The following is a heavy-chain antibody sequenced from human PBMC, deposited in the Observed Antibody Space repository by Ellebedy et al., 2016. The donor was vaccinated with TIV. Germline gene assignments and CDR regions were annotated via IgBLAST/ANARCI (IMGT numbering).Heavy chain of an antibody. CDR3: AREYCSSTGCLGEWFHFYGLDV. CDR2: INPSGGST. J-gene: IGHJ6*02. V-gene: IGHV1-46*01. Sequence: AASVKVSCKASGYTFTSFYIHWVRQAPGQGLEWMGIINPSGGSTSYAQKFQGRVTMTRDTSTSTVYMELSSLRSDDTAMYYCAREYCSSTGCLGEWFHFYGLDVWGQGTTATVSS. CDR1: GYTFTSFY. D-gene: IGHD2-2*01.